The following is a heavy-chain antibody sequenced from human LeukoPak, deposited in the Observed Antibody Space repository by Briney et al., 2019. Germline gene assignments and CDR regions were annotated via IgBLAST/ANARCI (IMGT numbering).Heavy chain of an antibody. CDR1: GGSVSSGSYY. CDR3: AGASVVVPAAGFDP. J-gene: IGHJ5*02. CDR2: IYYSGST. Sequence: SETLSLTCTVSGGSVSSGSYYWSWIRQPPGKGLEWIGYIYYSGSTYYDPSLKSRVTISVDTSKNQFSLKLSSVTAADTAVYYCAGASVVVPAAGFDPWGQGTLVTVSS. V-gene: IGHV4-30-4*01. D-gene: IGHD2-2*01.